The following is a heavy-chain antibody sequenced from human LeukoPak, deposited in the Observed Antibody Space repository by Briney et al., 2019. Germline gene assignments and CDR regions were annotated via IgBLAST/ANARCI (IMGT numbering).Heavy chain of an antibody. D-gene: IGHD6-13*01. CDR1: GFTFSSYS. V-gene: IGHV3-21*01. J-gene: IGHJ4*02. Sequence: PGGSLRLSCAASGFTFSSYSMNWVRQAPGKGLEWVSSISSSSSSYIYYADSVKGRFTISRDNAKNSLYLQMNSLRAEDTAVYYCARLSIAAAGTGFDYWGQGPLVTVSS. CDR3: ARLSIAAAGTGFDY. CDR2: ISSSSSSYI.